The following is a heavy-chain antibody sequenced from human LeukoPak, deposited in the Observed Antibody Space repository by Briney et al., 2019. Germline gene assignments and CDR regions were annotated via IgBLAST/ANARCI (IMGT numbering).Heavy chain of an antibody. CDR3: ARDGYSSGWYRAD. D-gene: IGHD6-19*01. CDR1: GGSISSSSYY. V-gene: IGHV4-39*02. CDR2: IYYSGST. Sequence: PSETLSLTCTVSGGSISSSSYYWGWIRQPPGKGLEWIGSIYYSGSTYYNPSLKSRVTISVDTSKNQFSLKLSSVTAADTAVYYCARDGYSSGWYRADWGQGTLVTVSS. J-gene: IGHJ4*02.